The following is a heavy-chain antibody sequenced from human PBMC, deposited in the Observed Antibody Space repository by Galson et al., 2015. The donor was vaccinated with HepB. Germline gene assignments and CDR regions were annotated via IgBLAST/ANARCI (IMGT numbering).Heavy chain of an antibody. J-gene: IGHJ4*02. Sequence: SVKVSCKASGGTFSSYAISWVRQAPGQGLEWMGGIIPIFGTANYAQKFQGRVTITADESTSTAYMELSSLRSEDTAVYYCARDWWLGRVVRGVIFDYWGQGTLVTVSS. CDR2: IIPIFGTA. CDR3: ARDWWLGRVVRGVIFDY. V-gene: IGHV1-69*13. CDR1: GGTFSSYA. D-gene: IGHD3-10*01.